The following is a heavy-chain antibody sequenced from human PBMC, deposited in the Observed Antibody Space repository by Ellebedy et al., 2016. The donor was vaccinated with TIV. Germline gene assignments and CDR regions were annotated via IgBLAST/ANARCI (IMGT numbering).Heavy chain of an antibody. CDR2: ITGSGGST. J-gene: IGHJ3*02. CDR1: GFTFSTYG. V-gene: IGHV3-23*01. D-gene: IGHD6-6*01. Sequence: GGSLRLSCATSGFTFSTYGMNWVRQAPGKGLEWVSGITGSGGSTYYADSVKGRFTISRDHSKSTVFLQMNNLRGEDTAVYYCAKEMSSTSRGVFDIWGQGTMVTVSS. CDR3: AKEMSSTSRGVFDI.